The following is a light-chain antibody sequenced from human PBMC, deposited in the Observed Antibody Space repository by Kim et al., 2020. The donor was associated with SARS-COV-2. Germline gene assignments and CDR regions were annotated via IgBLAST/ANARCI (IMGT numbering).Light chain of an antibody. V-gene: IGKV1-5*03. CDR1: QSISSW. Sequence: DIQMNQSPSTLSASVGDRVTITCRASQSISSWLAWYQQKPGKAPKLLMYKASSLESGVPSRFSGSGSGTEFTLTISSLQPDDFATYFCQQYNSFPHTFGQGTKLEI. CDR3: QQYNSFPHT. CDR2: KAS. J-gene: IGKJ2*01.